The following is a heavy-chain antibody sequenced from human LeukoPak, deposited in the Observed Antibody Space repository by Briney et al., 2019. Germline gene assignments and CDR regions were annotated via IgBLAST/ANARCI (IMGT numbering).Heavy chain of an antibody. V-gene: IGHV3-21*01. D-gene: IGHD6-13*01. Sequence: PGGSLRLSCAASGFTFSSYSMNWVRQAPGKGLEWVSSISSSSSYIYYADSVKGRFTISRDNAKNSLYLQMNSLRAEDTGVYYCARDQQLVSYFDYWGQGTLVTVSS. CDR2: ISSSSSYI. CDR1: GFTFSSYS. J-gene: IGHJ4*02. CDR3: ARDQQLVSYFDY.